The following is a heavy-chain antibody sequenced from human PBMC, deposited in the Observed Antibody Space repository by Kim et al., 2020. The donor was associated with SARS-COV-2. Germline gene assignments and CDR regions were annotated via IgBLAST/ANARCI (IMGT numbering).Heavy chain of an antibody. D-gene: IGHD6-13*01. J-gene: IGHJ3*02. CDR3: ARGPIAAAGTNAFDI. Sequence: PSLKSRVTISVDTSKNQFALKLSSVTAADTAVYYCARGPIAAAGTNAFDIWGQGTMVTVSS. V-gene: IGHV4-34*01.